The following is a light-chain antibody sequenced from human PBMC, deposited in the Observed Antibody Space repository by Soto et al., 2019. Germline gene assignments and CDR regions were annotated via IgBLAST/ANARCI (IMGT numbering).Light chain of an antibody. CDR2: GAS. CDR3: QQYNNWPPM. CDR1: QSVSSN. Sequence: EIVMTQSPAILSVSPGERATLSCRASQSVSSNLAWYQQKPGQAPRLLIYGASTRATGIPARFSGSGSGTEFTLTISSLQSEDFAVYYCQQYNNWPPMFGQGTKVDIK. J-gene: IGKJ1*01. V-gene: IGKV3-15*01.